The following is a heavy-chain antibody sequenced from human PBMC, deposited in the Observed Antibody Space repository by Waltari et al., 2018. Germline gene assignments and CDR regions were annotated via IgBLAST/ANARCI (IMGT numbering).Heavy chain of an antibody. CDR2: SDPGDSET. J-gene: IGHJ6*02. Sequence: EVQLVQSGAEVKKPGESLKISCKGSGYSFTSYWIGWVRQMSGKGLEWRGISDPGDSETIYSPAFQGQFTISADKSISTAYLQWSSLKASDTAMYYCARTATAGYYYYYGMDVWGQGTTVTVSS. CDR3: ARTATAGYYYYYGMDV. CDR1: GYSFTSYW. V-gene: IGHV5-51*01. D-gene: IGHD6-13*01.